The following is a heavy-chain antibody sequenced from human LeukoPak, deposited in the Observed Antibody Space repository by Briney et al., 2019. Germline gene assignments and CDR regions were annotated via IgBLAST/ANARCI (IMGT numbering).Heavy chain of an antibody. D-gene: IGHD5-12*01. CDR3: ARSGYDFSIFDY. CDR2: ISSSSSYI. V-gene: IGHV3-21*01. J-gene: IGHJ4*02. CDR1: GFTFSSYS. Sequence: GGSLRLSCAASGFTFSSYSMNWVRQAPGRGLEWVSSISSSSSYIYYADSVKGRFTISRDNAKNSLYLQMNSLRAEDTAVYYCARSGYDFSIFDYWGQGTLVTVSS.